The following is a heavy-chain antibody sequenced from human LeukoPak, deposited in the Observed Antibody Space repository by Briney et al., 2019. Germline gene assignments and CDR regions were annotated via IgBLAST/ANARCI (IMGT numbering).Heavy chain of an antibody. V-gene: IGHV3-23*01. J-gene: IGHJ1*01. Sequence: PGGSLRLSCAASGFTFSSYAMSWVRQAPGKGLEWVSAISASGGSTYYADSVKGRFTISRDNAKNSLYLQMNSLRAEDTAVYYCARAWREAAAFVYFHHWGQGTLVTVSS. D-gene: IGHD6-13*01. CDR1: GFTFSSYA. CDR2: ISASGGST. CDR3: ARAWREAAAFVYFHH.